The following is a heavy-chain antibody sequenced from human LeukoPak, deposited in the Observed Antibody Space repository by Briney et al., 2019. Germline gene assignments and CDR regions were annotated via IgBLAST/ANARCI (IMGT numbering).Heavy chain of an antibody. D-gene: IGHD2-15*01. Sequence: GGSLRLSCAASGFTFSSYAMSWVRQAPGKGLEWVSAIGGSGGGTYYADSVKGRFTISRDNSKNTLYLQMNSLRAEDTAVYYCARRIGGSLYGMDVWGQGTTVTVSS. CDR2: IGGSGGGT. CDR1: GFTFSSYA. V-gene: IGHV3-23*01. J-gene: IGHJ6*02. CDR3: ARRIGGSLYGMDV.